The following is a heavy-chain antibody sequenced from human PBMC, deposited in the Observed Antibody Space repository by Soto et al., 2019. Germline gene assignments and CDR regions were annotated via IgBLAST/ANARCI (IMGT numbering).Heavy chain of an antibody. Sequence: RLSCVASGLTVSHNYMAWVRQAPEMGLEWVSILYTEGTTYYADSVKGRFTISRDSSKNTLFLQMDSLRAEDAAVYYCVRPRPSGENYGMDVWGQGTTVTVSS. CDR1: GLTVSHNY. V-gene: IGHV3-53*01. CDR2: LYTEGTT. J-gene: IGHJ6*02. D-gene: IGHD3-16*01. CDR3: VRPRPSGENYGMDV.